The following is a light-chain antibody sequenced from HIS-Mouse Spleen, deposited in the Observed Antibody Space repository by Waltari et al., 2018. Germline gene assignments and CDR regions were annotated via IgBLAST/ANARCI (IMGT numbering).Light chain of an antibody. CDR3: YSTDSSGNHRV. Sequence: SSDLPQPPSVSVTPGPTARITCPGDALPKNYAYWYQQKSGQAPLLVIYEDSKRPAGIPERFSGSSSGTMATLTISGAQVEDEADYYCYSTDSSGNHRVFGGGTKLTVL. V-gene: IGLV3-10*01. CDR2: EDS. J-gene: IGLJ2*01. CDR1: ALPKNY.